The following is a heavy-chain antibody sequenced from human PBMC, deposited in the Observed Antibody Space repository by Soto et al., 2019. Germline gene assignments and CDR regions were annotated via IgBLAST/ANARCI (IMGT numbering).Heavy chain of an antibody. D-gene: IGHD6-6*01. CDR3: ARIAATAARPCPCDYGMDV. V-gene: IGHV3-48*02. CDR2: ISSSSSTI. J-gene: IGHJ6*02. CDR1: GFTFSSYS. Sequence: EVQLVESGGGLVQPGGSLRLSCAASGFTFSSYSMNWVRQAPGKGLEWVSYISSSSSTIYYADSVKGRLTISRDNAKNSLYLQMNSLRDEDTAVYYCARIAATAARPCPCDYGMDVWGQGTTVTVSS.